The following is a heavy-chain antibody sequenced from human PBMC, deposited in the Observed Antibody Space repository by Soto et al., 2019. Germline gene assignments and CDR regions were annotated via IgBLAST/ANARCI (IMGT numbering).Heavy chain of an antibody. CDR2: ISWNSGSI. V-gene: IGHV3-9*01. D-gene: IGHD3-10*01. J-gene: IGHJ6*02. Sequence: SLRLSCAASGFTFDDYAMHWVRQAPGKGLEWVSGISWNSGSIGYADSVKGRFTISRDNAKNSLYLQMNSLRAEDTALYYCAKDMGGTMVRGVLTSYYYYGMDVWGQGTTVTVSS. CDR3: AKDMGGTMVRGVLTSYYYYGMDV. CDR1: GFTFDDYA.